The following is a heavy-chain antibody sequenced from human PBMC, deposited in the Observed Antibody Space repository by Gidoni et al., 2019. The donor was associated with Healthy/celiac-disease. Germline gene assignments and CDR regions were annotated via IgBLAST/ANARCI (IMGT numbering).Heavy chain of an antibody. J-gene: IGHJ4*02. Sequence: GSGYTFTSYYMHWVRQAPGQGLEWMGIINPSGGSTSYAQKFQGRVTMTRDTSTSTVYMELSSLRSEDTAVYYCARDWSDLSYSSGWGPFDYWGQGTLVTVSS. CDR1: GYTFTSYY. CDR2: INPSGGST. CDR3: ARDWSDLSYSSGWGPFDY. D-gene: IGHD6-19*01. V-gene: IGHV1-46*01.